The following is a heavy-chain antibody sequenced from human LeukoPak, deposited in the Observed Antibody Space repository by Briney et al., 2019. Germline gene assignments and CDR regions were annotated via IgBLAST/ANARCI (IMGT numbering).Heavy chain of an antibody. D-gene: IGHD3-16*02. CDR2: ISSSSSYI. J-gene: IGHJ4*02. CDR3: ARVPGATSLEDY. V-gene: IGHV3-21*01. Sequence: GGSLRLSCAASGFTFYTYSMNWVRQAPGKGLEWVSSISSSSSYIYYADSVKGRFTISRDNAKNSLYLQKNSLRAEDTAVYYCARVPGATSLEDYWGQGTLVTVSS. CDR1: GFTFYTYS.